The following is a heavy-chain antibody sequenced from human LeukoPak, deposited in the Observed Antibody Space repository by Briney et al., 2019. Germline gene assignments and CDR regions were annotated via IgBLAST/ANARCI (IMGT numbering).Heavy chain of an antibody. V-gene: IGHV4-59*08. CDR1: GGSISSYY. J-gene: IGHJ4*02. CDR2: IYYSGST. Sequence: SETLSLTCTVSGGSISSYYWSWIRQPPGKGLEWIGYIYYSGSTNYNPSLQSRVTISVDTSKNQFSLKLSSVTATDTAVYYCASASQTYYYDSSGYYPFDYWGQGTLVTVSS. CDR3: ASASQTYYYDSSGYYPFDY. D-gene: IGHD3-22*01.